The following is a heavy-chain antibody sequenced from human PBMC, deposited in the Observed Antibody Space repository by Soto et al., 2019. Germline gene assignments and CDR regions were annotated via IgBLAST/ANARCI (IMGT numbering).Heavy chain of an antibody. CDR2: INANNGDT. J-gene: IGHJ5*02. CDR3: ARETLAFDP. V-gene: IGHV1-2*02. Sequence: QVQLVQSGAEVKKPGASVKVSCKASGYTFTGHYIHWVRQAPGQGLEWMGWINANNGDTKYEQKFQGRVTMTRDTSISTADMELSRLTSDDAAVYYCARETLAFDPWGQGPLVTVSS. CDR1: GYTFTGHY. D-gene: IGHD1-1*01.